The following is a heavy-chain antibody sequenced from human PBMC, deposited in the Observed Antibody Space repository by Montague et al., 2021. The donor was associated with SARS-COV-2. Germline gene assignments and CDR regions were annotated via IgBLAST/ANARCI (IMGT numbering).Heavy chain of an antibody. D-gene: IGHD3-22*01. CDR2: IYHTGST. CDR1: GESFSSHY. V-gene: IGHV4-34*01. J-gene: IGHJ6*03. CDR3: ARGRIELSMIVVVMTGASYYMDV. Sequence: SETLSLTCAVYGESFSSHYWTWIRQPPGKGLKWIGEIYHTGSTNYNPSLKSRVTISVDTSKNQFSLKLRSVTAADTAVYYCARGRIELSMIVVVMTGASYYMDVWGKGTTVTVPS.